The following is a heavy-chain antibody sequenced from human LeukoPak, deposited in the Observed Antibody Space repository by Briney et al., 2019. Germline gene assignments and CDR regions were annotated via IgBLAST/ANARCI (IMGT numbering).Heavy chain of an antibody. V-gene: IGHV1-2*02. J-gene: IGHJ6*03. CDR3: ARDGSIFGVEYYYYYMDV. D-gene: IGHD3-3*01. CDR2: VNPNTGDT. CDR1: GYTFTGYY. Sequence: GASVKVSCKASGYTFTGYYMHWVRQAPGQGLEWMGWVNPNTGDTNYAQKFQGRVTMTRDTSISTAYMELSRLRSDDTAVYYCARDGSIFGVEYYYYYMDVWGKGTTVTVSS.